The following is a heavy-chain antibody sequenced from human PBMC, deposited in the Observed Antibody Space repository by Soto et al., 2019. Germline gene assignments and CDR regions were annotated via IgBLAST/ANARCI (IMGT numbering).Heavy chain of an antibody. CDR1: GVSVTSKNW. V-gene: IGHV4-4*02. CDR3: AREVSAGHLTFNYKFYGLDV. CDR2: IYNGGSL. Sequence: QVQLQESGPGLVKPSGTLSLTCSVSGVSVTSKNWWTWVRQSPGKGLEWIGEIYNGGSLNYNPSLKSRATISIDKYKNNFSLNLTSMTVADTAVYFCAREVSAGHLTFNYKFYGLDVWGQGTTVTVSS. D-gene: IGHD3-9*01. J-gene: IGHJ6*02.